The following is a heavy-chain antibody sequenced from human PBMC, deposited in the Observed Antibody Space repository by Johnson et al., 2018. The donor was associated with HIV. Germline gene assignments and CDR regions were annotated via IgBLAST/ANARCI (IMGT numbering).Heavy chain of an antibody. Sequence: QVQLVESGGGVVQPGRSLRLSCAASGFTFSSYAMHWVRQAPGKGLEWVAVISYDGSNKYYADSVKGRFTISRDSSKNTLYLQMNSLRADDTALYYCARGGAGIAAAEDAFDIWGQGTMVTVSS. D-gene: IGHD6-13*01. J-gene: IGHJ3*02. CDR3: ARGGAGIAAAEDAFDI. CDR2: ISYDGSNK. CDR1: GFTFSSYA. V-gene: IGHV3-30-3*01.